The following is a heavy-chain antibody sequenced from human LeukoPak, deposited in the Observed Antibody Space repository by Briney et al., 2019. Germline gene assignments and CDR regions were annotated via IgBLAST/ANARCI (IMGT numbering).Heavy chain of an antibody. CDR3: TKLGLLAYCGGDCRGMDV. J-gene: IGHJ6*02. Sequence: GGSLRLSCAASGFTFSNYAMSWVRQAPGKGLEWVSVISGSGDSIFYADSVKGRFTISRDNSRSTLYLQMNSLRVEDTAVYYCTKLGLLAYCGGDCRGMDVWGQGTTVTVSS. CDR2: ISGSGDSI. D-gene: IGHD2-21*02. V-gene: IGHV3-23*01. CDR1: GFTFSNYA.